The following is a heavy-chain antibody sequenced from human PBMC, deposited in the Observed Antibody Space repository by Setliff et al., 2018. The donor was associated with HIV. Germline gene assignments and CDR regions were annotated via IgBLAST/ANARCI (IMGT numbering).Heavy chain of an antibody. CDR3: ARVPRITTLRNAFDI. D-gene: IGHD3-3*01. CDR2: IYYSGST. CDR1: ALSMSTTSYY. Sequence: SETLSLTCAVSALSMSTTSYYWGWIRQPPGKGLEWIGSIYYSGSTYYNPSLKSRVTISLDTSKNKFSLKLSSVTAADTAVYYCARVPRITTLRNAFDIWGQGTMVTVSS. V-gene: IGHV4-39*07. J-gene: IGHJ3*02.